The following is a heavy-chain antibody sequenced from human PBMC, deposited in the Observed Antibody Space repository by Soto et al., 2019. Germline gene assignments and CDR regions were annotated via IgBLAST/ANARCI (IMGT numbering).Heavy chain of an antibody. D-gene: IGHD3-3*01. CDR2: ISGDGTRT. J-gene: IGHJ5*02. Sequence: PGGSLRHSCAASGFNFYNYAMTWVRKAPGKGLEWVSGISGDGTRTYYGDSVKGRFTISRDNSKNTVFLQMNSLRAEDTALYYCVKDLRPNRGWFGPWGQGTRVTVSS. V-gene: IGHV3-23*01. CDR1: GFNFYNYA. CDR3: VKDLRPNRGWFGP.